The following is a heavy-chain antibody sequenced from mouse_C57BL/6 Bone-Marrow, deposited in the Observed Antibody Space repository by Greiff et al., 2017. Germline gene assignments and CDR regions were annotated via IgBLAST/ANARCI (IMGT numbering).Heavy chain of an antibody. CDR3: ARAYYYYAMDY. V-gene: IGHV1-63*01. CDR2: IYPGGGYT. CDR1: GYTFTNYW. J-gene: IGHJ4*01. D-gene: IGHD1-1*01. Sequence: VKLVESGAELVRPGTSVKMSCKASGYTFTNYWIGWAKQRPGHGLEWIGDIYPGGGYTNYNEKFKGKATLTADKSSSTAYMQFSSLTSEDSAIYYCARAYYYYAMDYWGQGTSVTVSS.